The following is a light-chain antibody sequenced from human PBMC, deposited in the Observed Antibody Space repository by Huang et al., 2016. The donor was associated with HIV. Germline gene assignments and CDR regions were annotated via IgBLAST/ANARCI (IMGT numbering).Light chain of an antibody. Sequence: EIVMTQSPATLSVSPGERATLSCRASQSISAKLAWYQQKPGQAPRLLIYGASTRATGIPARISGSGSGTEFTLAISSLQAEDFAIYYCQQYNNWPLYTFGQGTKLEIK. CDR3: QQYNNWPLYT. CDR1: QSISAK. J-gene: IGKJ2*01. V-gene: IGKV3-15*01. CDR2: GAS.